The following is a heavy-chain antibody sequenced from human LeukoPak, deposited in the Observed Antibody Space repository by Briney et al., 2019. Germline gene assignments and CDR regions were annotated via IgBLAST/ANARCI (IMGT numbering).Heavy chain of an antibody. D-gene: IGHD3-10*01. J-gene: IGHJ4*02. CDR1: GYTFTGYY. Sequence: GASVKVSCKASGYTFTGYYMHWVGQAPGQGLEWMGWINPNSGGTNYAQKFQGRVTMTRDTSISTAYMELSRLRSDDTAVYYCARDWYYYGSGSHDYWGQGTLVTVSS. V-gene: IGHV1-2*02. CDR3: ARDWYYYGSGSHDY. CDR2: INPNSGGT.